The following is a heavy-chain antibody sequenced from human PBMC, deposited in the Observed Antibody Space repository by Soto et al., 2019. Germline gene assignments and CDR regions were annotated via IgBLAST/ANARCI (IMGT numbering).Heavy chain of an antibody. J-gene: IGHJ6*02. Sequence: ASVKVSCKASGYTFTSYDINWVRQATGQGLEWMGWMNPNSGNTGYAQKFQGRVTMTRNTSISTAYMELSGLRSEDTAVYYCARAYDFWSGYYISVYYYYGMDVWGQGTTVTVSS. CDR1: GYTFTSYD. CDR3: ARAYDFWSGYYISVYYYYGMDV. CDR2: MNPNSGNT. D-gene: IGHD3-3*01. V-gene: IGHV1-8*01.